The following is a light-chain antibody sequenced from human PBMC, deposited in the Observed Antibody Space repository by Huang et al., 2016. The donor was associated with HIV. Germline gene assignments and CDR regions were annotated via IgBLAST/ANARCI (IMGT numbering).Light chain of an antibody. CDR3: QQRSKWPLT. CDR2: DVS. Sequence: EIVLTQSPVTLSLSPGDRATLSCRASQSIGTYLAWYQQKSGQAPRLLLYDVSTRAAGVPARFSASGSETDFTLTIASLDPDDFAIYHCQQRSKWPLTFGGGTKVEMK. V-gene: IGKV3-11*01. J-gene: IGKJ4*01. CDR1: QSIGTY.